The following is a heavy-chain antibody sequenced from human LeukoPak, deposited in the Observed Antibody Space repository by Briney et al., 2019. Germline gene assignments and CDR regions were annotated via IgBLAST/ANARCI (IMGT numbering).Heavy chain of an antibody. CDR2: MNPNSGNT. CDR3: ARVKDYDFWSGYYYYGMDV. Sequence: EASVKVSCKASGYTFTSYDINWVRQATGQGLEWMGWMNPNSGNTGYAQKFQGRVTMTRNISISTAYMELSSLRSEDTAVYYCARVKDYDFWSGYYYYGMDVWGQGTTVTVSS. D-gene: IGHD3-3*01. J-gene: IGHJ6*02. CDR1: GYTFTSYD. V-gene: IGHV1-8*01.